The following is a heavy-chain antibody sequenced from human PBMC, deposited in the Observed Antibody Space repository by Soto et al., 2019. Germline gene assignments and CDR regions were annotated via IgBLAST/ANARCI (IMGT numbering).Heavy chain of an antibody. V-gene: IGHV4-39*01. CDR2: IYYSGST. D-gene: IGHD3-10*01. Sequence: SETLSLTCTVSGGSISSSSYYWGWIRQPPGKGLEWIGSIYYSGSTCYNPSLKSRVTISVDTSKNQFSLKLSSVTAADTAVYYCARHYGSGSYWDYWGQGTLVTVSS. CDR1: GGSISSSSYY. J-gene: IGHJ4*02. CDR3: ARHYGSGSYWDY.